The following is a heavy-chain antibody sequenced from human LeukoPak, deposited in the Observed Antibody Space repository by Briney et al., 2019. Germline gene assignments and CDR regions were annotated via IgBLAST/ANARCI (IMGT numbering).Heavy chain of an antibody. CDR1: GGSISSSTSF. D-gene: IGHD6-13*01. CDR3: ARDQRFVSAAAGSQAVDY. CDR2: IYYSGST. J-gene: IGHJ4*02. Sequence: SETLSLTCTVSGGSISSSTSFWGWIRQPPGKGLEWIGSIYYSGSTYYNPSLKSRVTISVDTSKNQFSLKLSSVTAADTAVYYCARDQRFVSAAAGSQAVDYWGQGTLVTVSS. V-gene: IGHV4-39*07.